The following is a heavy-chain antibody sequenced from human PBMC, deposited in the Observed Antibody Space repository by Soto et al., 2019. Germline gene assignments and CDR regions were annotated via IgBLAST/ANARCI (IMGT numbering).Heavy chain of an antibody. Sequence: QVQLQQWGAGLLKPSETLSLTCAVYGGSFSGYYWSWIRQPPGKGLEWIGEINHSGSTNYNPSLKSRVTISVDTSKNQFSLKLSSVTAADTAVYYCASGGSGISGATYYFDYWGQGTLVTVSS. CDR3: ASGGSGISGATYYFDY. CDR1: GGSFSGYY. J-gene: IGHJ4*02. CDR2: INHSGST. D-gene: IGHD3-10*01. V-gene: IGHV4-34*01.